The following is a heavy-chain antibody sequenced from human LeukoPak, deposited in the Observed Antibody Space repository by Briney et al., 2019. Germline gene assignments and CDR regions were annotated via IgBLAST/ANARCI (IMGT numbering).Heavy chain of an antibody. V-gene: IGHV3-23*01. CDR2: ISGSGGST. J-gene: IGHJ4*02. CDR3: AKEPIVVVPAAIEGPIPDSDY. Sequence: GGSLRLSCAASGFTFSSYAMSWVRQAPGKGLEWVSAISGSGGSTYYADSVKGRFTISRDNSKNTLYLQMNSLRAEDTAVYYCAKEPIVVVPAAIEGPIPDSDYWGQGTLVTVSS. CDR1: GFTFSSYA. D-gene: IGHD2-2*01.